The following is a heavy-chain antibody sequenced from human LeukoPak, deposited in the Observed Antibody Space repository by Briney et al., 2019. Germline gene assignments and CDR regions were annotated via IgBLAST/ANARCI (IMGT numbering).Heavy chain of an antibody. Sequence: PSGTLSLTCTVSGGSLSSGGFNWSWSPQPPGKGLERIGYIYYSGSTNYNPSLKRRVTISVDASKNQFPLKLSSVPAADAAVYYCASEEQWRPRNFQHWGQGTLVTVSS. CDR2: IYYSGST. CDR3: ASEEQWRPRNFQH. V-gene: IGHV4-61*08. J-gene: IGHJ1*01. D-gene: IGHD6-19*01. CDR1: GGSLSSGGFN.